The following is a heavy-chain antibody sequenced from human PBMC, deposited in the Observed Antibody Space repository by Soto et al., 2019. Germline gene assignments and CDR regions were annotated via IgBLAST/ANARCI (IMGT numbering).Heavy chain of an antibody. CDR3: ATGGPAGDFDY. CDR2: FDPEDGKT. J-gene: IGHJ4*02. Sequence: ASVKVSCKASGYTLNELSIHWVRQSPGKGLEWMGGFDPEDGKTVYAQKFQGRVTMTEDTSTDTANMELSSLRSEDTAVYYCATGGPAGDFDYWGQETRVTVSS. D-gene: IGHD3-10*01. V-gene: IGHV1-24*01. CDR1: GYTLNELS.